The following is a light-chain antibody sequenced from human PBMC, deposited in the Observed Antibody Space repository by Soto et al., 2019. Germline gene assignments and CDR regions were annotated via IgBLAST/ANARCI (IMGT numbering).Light chain of an antibody. CDR1: SSNIGSYY. CDR3: AAWEDSLSGYV. Sequence: QSVLTQPPSASGTPGQRVTISCSGSSSNIGSYYVSWYQQLPGTAPKLLIYRNNQRPSGVPDRFSGSKSGTSASLAISGLRSDDEAEDYCAAWEDSLSGYVFGTGTKVTVL. J-gene: IGLJ1*01. V-gene: IGLV1-47*01. CDR2: RNN.